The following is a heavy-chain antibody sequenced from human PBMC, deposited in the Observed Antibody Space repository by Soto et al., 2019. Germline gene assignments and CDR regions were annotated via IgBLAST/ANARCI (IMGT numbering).Heavy chain of an antibody. J-gene: IGHJ6*02. V-gene: IGHV4-34*01. CDR2: INHSGST. Sequence: SETLSLTCSVYGGSFRGYYWSWIRQSPGKGLEWIGEINHSGSTKYNPSLKSRVIISVDTSKSQFSLRLSSVTAADTAVYYCARDLGNYYYAMVVWGQGTTVTVSS. CDR1: GGSFRGYY. CDR3: ARDLGNYYYAMVV.